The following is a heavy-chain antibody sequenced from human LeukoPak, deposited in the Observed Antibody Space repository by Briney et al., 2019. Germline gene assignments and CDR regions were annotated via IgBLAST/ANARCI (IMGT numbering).Heavy chain of an antibody. CDR2: ISGTGDVS. V-gene: IGHV3-23*01. CDR1: GFTFSDYS. Sequence: HSGGSLRLSCAASGFTFSDYSMRWVRQAPGKGLEWVSSISGTGDVSKYADSVKGRFTISRDNSKNTLYLQMNSLRAEDTAVYYCARANDFDYWGQGTLVTVSS. CDR3: ARANDFDY. J-gene: IGHJ4*02. D-gene: IGHD1-1*01.